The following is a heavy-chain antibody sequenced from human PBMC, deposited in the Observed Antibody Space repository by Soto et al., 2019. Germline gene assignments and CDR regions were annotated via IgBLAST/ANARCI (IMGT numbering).Heavy chain of an antibody. D-gene: IGHD6-6*01. CDR1: GGSINDFY. V-gene: IGHV4-59*01. CDR3: ARVGGVAARTFDY. CDR2: IYYSGST. J-gene: IGHJ4*02. Sequence: TLSLTCTVSGGSINDFYWSWIRQPPGKGLEWIGYIYYSGSTDYNPSLKGRVTISVDTSKNQFSLKLRSVTAADTVVYYCARVGGVAARTFDYWGQGTLVTVSS.